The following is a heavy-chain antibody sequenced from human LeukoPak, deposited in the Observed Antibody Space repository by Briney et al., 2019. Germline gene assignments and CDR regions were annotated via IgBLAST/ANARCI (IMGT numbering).Heavy chain of an antibody. V-gene: IGHV3-48*04. CDR1: GFTFSSYG. D-gene: IGHD6-13*01. CDR3: ARVLGYSSSWPFDY. J-gene: IGHJ4*02. CDR2: ISSSSSTI. Sequence: PGGSLRLSCAASGFTFSSYGMNWVRRAPGKGLEWVSYISSSSSTIYYADSVKGRFTISRDNAKNSLYLQMNSLRAEDTAVYYCARVLGYSSSWPFDYWGQGTLVTVSS.